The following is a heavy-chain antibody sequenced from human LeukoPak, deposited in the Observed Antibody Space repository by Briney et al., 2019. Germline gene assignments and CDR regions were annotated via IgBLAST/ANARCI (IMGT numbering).Heavy chain of an antibody. CDR3: AKDGGRDIVVVVAARDYYYYYYGMDV. D-gene: IGHD2-15*01. CDR1: GYTFTGYY. V-gene: IGHV1-69*04. CDR2: IIPILGIA. Sequence: ASVKVSCKASGYTFTGYYMHWVRQAPGQGLEWMGRIIPILGIANYAQKFQGRVTITADKSTSTAYMELSSLRSEDTAVYYCAKDGGRDIVVVVAARDYYYYYYGMDVWGQGTTVTVSS. J-gene: IGHJ6*02.